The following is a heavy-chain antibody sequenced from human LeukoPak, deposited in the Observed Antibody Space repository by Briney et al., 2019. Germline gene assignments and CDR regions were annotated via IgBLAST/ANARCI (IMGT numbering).Heavy chain of an antibody. CDR3: ATTGNSNHDAFDI. CDR1: GYTFTSYY. V-gene: IGHV1-46*01. J-gene: IGHJ3*02. D-gene: IGHD1-1*01. Sequence: ASVKVSCKASGYTFTSYYMHWVRQAPGQGLEWMGIINPSGGSTNYAQKFQGRVTMTRDTSTSTVYMELSSLRSEDTAVYYCATTGNSNHDAFDIWGQGTMVTVSS. CDR2: INPSGGST.